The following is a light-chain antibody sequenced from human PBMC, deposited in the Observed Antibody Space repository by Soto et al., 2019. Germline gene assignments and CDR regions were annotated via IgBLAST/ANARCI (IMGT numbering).Light chain of an antibody. V-gene: IGKV3-15*01. CDR3: QHYNNLPLT. CDR1: QSVRSD. CDR2: GVS. J-gene: IGKJ4*01. Sequence: EIVMMQSPATLSVSPGEGATLSCRASQSVRSDLAWYQHKPGLAPRLLIYGVSTRATGIPVRFSGSGSGTEFTLSISSLQSEDSAIYYCQHYNNLPLTFGGGTKVDIK.